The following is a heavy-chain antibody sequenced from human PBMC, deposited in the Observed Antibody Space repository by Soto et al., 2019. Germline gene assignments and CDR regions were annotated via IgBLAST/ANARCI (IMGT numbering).Heavy chain of an antibody. D-gene: IGHD2-2*01. CDR2: ISNDGRHA. CDR1: GFSFSNYG. J-gene: IGHJ5*01. V-gene: IGHV3-30*18. Sequence: QEQLVESGGGVVQPGRPLRLSCAASGFSFSNYGIHWVRQAPNKGLEWVALISNDGRHALYADSVRGRFTISTDHSKKAPYLEMNCRRDDDTWVYYCGKESGDEYCISAPCHPMWFDSCGQGKLVNVS. CDR3: GKESGDEYCISAPCHPMWFDS.